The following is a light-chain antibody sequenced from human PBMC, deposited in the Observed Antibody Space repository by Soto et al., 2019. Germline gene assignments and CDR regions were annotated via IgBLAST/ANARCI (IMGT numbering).Light chain of an antibody. V-gene: IGLV2-23*01. Sequence: QSALTQPASVSGSPGQSITLSCTGTSSDVGSYNLVSWYQLHPGKAPKLMIYEGTKRPSGVSNRFSGSKSGSTASLTISGLLAEDDADYYCCSYAGSSSYVVFGGGTKVTVL. J-gene: IGLJ2*01. CDR1: SSDVGSYNL. CDR3: CSYAGSSSYVV. CDR2: EGT.